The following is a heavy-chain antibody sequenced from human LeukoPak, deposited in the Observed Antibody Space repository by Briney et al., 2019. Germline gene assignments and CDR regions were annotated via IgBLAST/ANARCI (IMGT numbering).Heavy chain of an antibody. CDR1: GFTFSSYA. CDR2: IWHDGSNK. J-gene: IGHJ5*02. D-gene: IGHD6-25*01. Sequence: PGGSLRLSCAASGFTFSSYAMSWVRQAPGKGLEWVVIIWHDGSNKYYADSVKGRFTISRDNSKNTLYLQMNSLRAEDTAVYYCARDLGSLPNWFDPWGQGTLVTVSS. V-gene: IGHV3-33*08. CDR3: ARDLGSLPNWFDP.